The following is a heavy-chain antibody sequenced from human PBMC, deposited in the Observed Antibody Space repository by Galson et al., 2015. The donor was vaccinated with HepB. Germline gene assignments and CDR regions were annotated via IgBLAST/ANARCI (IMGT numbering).Heavy chain of an antibody. Sequence: SLRLSCAASGFTASGITYSSYAMSWVRQAPGKGLEWVSVISGNGATTYYADSVEGRFTISRDNSKNTLYLQMNSLGAEDTAIYYCAREVGMFDYWGQGALVTVSS. D-gene: IGHD2-21*01. CDR1: GITYSSYA. CDR3: AREVGMFDY. V-gene: IGHV3-23*01. J-gene: IGHJ4*02. CDR2: ISGNGATT.